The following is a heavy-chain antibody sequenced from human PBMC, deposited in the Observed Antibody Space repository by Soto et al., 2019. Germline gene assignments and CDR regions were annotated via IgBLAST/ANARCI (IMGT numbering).Heavy chain of an antibody. CDR2: IYYSGRT. D-gene: IGHD3-16*02. CDR1: GGSISSYY. J-gene: IGHJ3*02. V-gene: IGHV4-59*08. Sequence: PSETLSLTCTVSGGSISSYYWSWIRQPPGKGLEWIGYIYYSGRTNYNPSFKSRVPLSLDTSKNKFSLKLSFVTAADTAVYYCAGLYGFDAFDIWGQGTMVTVSS. CDR3: AGLYGFDAFDI.